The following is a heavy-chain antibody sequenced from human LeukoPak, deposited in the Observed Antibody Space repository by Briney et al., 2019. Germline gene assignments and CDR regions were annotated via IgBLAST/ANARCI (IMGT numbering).Heavy chain of an antibody. Sequence: PSETLSLTCTVSGGSISSYYWSWIRQPPGKGLEWIGYIYYSGSTNYNPSLKSRVTISVDTSKNQFSLKLSSVTAADTAVYYCARGAPQTAMVDYWGQGTLVTVSS. CDR1: GGSISSYY. CDR2: IYYSGST. D-gene: IGHD5-18*01. J-gene: IGHJ4*02. V-gene: IGHV4-59*08. CDR3: ARGAPQTAMVDY.